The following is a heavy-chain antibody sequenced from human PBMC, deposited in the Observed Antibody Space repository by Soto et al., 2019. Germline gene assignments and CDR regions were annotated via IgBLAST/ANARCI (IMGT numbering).Heavy chain of an antibody. D-gene: IGHD2-15*01. J-gene: IGHJ4*02. CDR3: TRGLLVAPTLYFDS. CDR2: IKNKANSYTT. CDR1: GFTFSDHY. V-gene: IGHV3-72*01. Sequence: EVQLVESGGGLVQPGGSLRLSCAASGFTFSDHYMDWVRQAPGKGLEWVGRIKNKANSYTTQYAASVRGRFTISRDDSYNTLVRQINSLQTNNTAVYYCTRGLLVAPTLYFDSWVQGSMVTVAS.